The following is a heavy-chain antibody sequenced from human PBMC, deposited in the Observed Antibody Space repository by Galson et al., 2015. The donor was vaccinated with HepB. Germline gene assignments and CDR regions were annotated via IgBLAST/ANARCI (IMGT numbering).Heavy chain of an antibody. V-gene: IGHV3-23*01. CDR3: AKVFPEKTDGWYRQALYYFDS. Sequence: SLRLSCAASGFTFSYYAMSWVRQAPGKGLEWVSAITPSGDNTYSADSMKGRFTISRDNSQNTLFLQMNSLRADDTAIDFCAKVFPEKTDGWYRQALYYFDSWGQGTRVTVSS. CDR2: ITPSGDNT. CDR1: GFTFSYYA. D-gene: IGHD6-19*01. J-gene: IGHJ4*02.